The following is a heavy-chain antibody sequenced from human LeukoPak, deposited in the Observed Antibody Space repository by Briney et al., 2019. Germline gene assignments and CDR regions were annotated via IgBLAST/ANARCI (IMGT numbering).Heavy chain of an antibody. CDR2: INHSGST. J-gene: IGHJ4*02. Sequence: SETLSPTCAVYGGSFSGYYWSWIRQPPGKGLEWIGEINHSGSTNYNPSLKSRVTISVDTSKNQFSLKLSSVTAADTAVYYCARGRHYDYVWGSYRYPSPFDYWGQGTLVTVSS. CDR3: ARGRHYDYVWGSYRYPSPFDY. V-gene: IGHV4-34*01. D-gene: IGHD3-16*02. CDR1: GGSFSGYY.